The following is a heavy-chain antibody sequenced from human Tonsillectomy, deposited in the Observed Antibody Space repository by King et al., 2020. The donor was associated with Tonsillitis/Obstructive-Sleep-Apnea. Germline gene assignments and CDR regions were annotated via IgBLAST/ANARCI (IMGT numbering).Heavy chain of an antibody. J-gene: IGHJ4*02. CDR2: IFYSGST. CDR3: ARAAPLYCSSTNCYYFDY. D-gene: IGHD2-2*01. CDR1: GGSISSGGYY. Sequence: VQLQESGPGLVKPSQTLSLTCTVSGGSISSGGYYWSWIRQHPGKGLEWIGYIFYSGSTNYNASLKSRVTMSVETSKNQFSLKLSSVTAADTAVYYCARAAPLYCSSTNCYYFDYWGQGTLVTVSS. V-gene: IGHV4-31*03.